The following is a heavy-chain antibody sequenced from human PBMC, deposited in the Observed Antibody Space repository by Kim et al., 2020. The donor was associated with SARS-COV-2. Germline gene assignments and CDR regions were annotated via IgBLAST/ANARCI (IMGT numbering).Heavy chain of an antibody. D-gene: IGHD2-2*01. J-gene: IGHJ4*02. V-gene: IGHV4-39*01. Sequence: KSRVTISVDTSKNQFSLKLSSVTAADTAVYYCARHAAGYCSSTSCYAIDYWGQGTLVTVSS. CDR3: ARHAAGYCSSTSCYAIDY.